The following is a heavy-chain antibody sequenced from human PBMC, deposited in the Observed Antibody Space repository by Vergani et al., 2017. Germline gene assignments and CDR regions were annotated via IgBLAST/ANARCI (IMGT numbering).Heavy chain of an antibody. V-gene: IGHV4-59*01. CDR1: GGSISSYY. D-gene: IGHD2-2*01. CDR2: IYYSGST. Sequence: QVQLQESGPGLVKPSETLSLTCTVSGGSISSYYWSWIRQPPGKGLEWIGYIYYSGSTNYNPSLKSRVTISVDTSKNQFSLKLSSVTAADTAVYYCASGQYQLLSTNYYYYMDVWGQGILVTVSS. CDR3: ASGQYQLLSTNYYYYMDV. J-gene: IGHJ6*03.